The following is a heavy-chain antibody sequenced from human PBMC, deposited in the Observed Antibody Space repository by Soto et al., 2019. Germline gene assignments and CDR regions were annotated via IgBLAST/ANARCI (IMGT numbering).Heavy chain of an antibody. D-gene: IGHD2-2*01. V-gene: IGHV3-30-3*01. CDR3: ARDSPRPAAKPTCYYYGMDV. Sequence: QVQLVESGGGVVQPGRSLRLSCAASGFTFSSYAMHWVRQAPGKGLEWVAGISYDGSNKYYADSVKGRFTISRDNSKNTLYLQMNSLRAEDTAVYYCARDSPRPAAKPTCYYYGMDVWGQGPTVTVSS. J-gene: IGHJ6*02. CDR2: ISYDGSNK. CDR1: GFTFSSYA.